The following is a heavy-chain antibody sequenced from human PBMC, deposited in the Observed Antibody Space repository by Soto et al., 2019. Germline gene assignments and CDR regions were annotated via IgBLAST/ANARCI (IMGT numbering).Heavy chain of an antibody. J-gene: IGHJ6*03. V-gene: IGHV3-21*06. CDR1: GFIFSNYK. CDR3: SSEPLFAGYYYYLDV. D-gene: IGHD2-21*01. Sequence: EVQLVESGGGLVKPGGSLTLSCATSGFIFSNYKMNWVRQAPGKGLEWVSSISGTSSHIYYADSVKGRFTISRDNAENSLYLPINRLRAQDTAVYYFSSEPLFAGYYYYLDVWGKGTTVIVSS. CDR2: ISGTSSHI.